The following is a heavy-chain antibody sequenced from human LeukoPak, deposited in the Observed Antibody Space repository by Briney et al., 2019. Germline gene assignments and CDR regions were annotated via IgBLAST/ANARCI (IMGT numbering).Heavy chain of an antibody. V-gene: IGHV1-46*01. CDR3: ARAPDRDYMDV. CDR1: GYTFTSYY. D-gene: IGHD3-22*01. Sequence: ASVKVSCKASGYTFTSYYMHWVRQAPAQGLEWMGIINPSGGSTSYAQKFQGRVTMTRDMSTSTVYMELSSLRSEDTAVYYCARAPDRDYMDVWGKGATVTVSS. J-gene: IGHJ6*03. CDR2: INPSGGST.